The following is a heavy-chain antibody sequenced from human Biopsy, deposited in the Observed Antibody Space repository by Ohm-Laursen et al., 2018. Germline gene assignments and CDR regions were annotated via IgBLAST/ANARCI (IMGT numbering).Heavy chain of an antibody. CDR2: INHRGST. V-gene: IGHV4-34*01. CDR3: ARAVDYYDPYYYYGLDV. CDR1: GGSISGSS. D-gene: IGHD3-16*01. Sequence: SQTLSLTCIVSGGSISGSSWSWIRQPPGKGLEWIGEINHRGSTNYNPSLKSRVTISVDTSKNQFSLKLRSVTAADTAVYYCARAVDYYDPYYYYGLDVWGQGTTVTVSS. J-gene: IGHJ6*02.